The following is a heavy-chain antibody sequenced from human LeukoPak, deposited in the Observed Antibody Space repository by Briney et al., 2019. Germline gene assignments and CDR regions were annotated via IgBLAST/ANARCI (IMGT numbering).Heavy chain of an antibody. CDR2: ISSSGSTI. V-gene: IGHV3-11*04. CDR1: GFTFSDYY. D-gene: IGHD2-2*02. Sequence: GGSLRLSCVVSGFTFSDYYMSWIRQAPGKGLGWVSDISSSGSTIHYADSVKGRFTISRDNARNSLYLQMNSLRAEDTAVYYCARALGYCSSTSCYTGDYWGQGTLVTVSS. CDR3: ARALGYCSSTSCYTGDY. J-gene: IGHJ4*02.